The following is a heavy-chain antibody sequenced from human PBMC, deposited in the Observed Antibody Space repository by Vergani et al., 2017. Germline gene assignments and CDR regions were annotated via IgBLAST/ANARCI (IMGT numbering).Heavy chain of an antibody. D-gene: IGHD3-16*02. CDR1: GGSIRSTFYY. V-gene: IGHV4-39*07. CDR2: IYHSGST. Sequence: QLQLQESDPGLVKPSETLSLTCTVSGGSIRSTFYYWGWIRQPPGKGLEWIGTIYHSGSTYYNPSLKSRVSISVDTSKNQFSLQLTSVTAADSALYFCASIARAPTRRNPPPDYWGQGILVTVSS. CDR3: ASIARAPTRRNPPPDY. J-gene: IGHJ4*02.